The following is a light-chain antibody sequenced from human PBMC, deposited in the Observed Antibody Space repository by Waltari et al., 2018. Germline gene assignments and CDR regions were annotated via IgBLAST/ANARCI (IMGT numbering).Light chain of an antibody. J-gene: IGKJ3*01. V-gene: IGKV1-39*01. CDR2: AAS. CDR3: QQSYSTPFT. Sequence: DIQMTQSPSSLSASVGDRVTITCRASQSITTYLNWYQQKPGKAPKLLMYAASSLQIGVPSRCSGGGCGTDFTLSISGLQPEDVATYYCQQSYSTPFTFGPGTKVDIK. CDR1: QSITTY.